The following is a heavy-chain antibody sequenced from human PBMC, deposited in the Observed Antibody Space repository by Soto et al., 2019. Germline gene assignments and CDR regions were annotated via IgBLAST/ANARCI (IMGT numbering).Heavy chain of an antibody. J-gene: IGHJ6*02. CDR1: GGSFSGYY. CDR3: ARGPGRWSGYYILYYYYGMDV. D-gene: IGHD3-3*01. CDR2: TNHSGST. V-gene: IGHV4-34*01. Sequence: SETLSLTCAVYGGSFSGYYWSWIRQPPGKGLEWIGETNHSGSTNYNPSLKSRVTISVDTSKNQFSLKLSSVTAADTAVYYCARGPGRWSGYYILYYYYGMDVWGQGTTVTVSS.